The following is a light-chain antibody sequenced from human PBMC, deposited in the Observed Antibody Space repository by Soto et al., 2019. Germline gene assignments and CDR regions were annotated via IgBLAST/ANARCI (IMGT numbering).Light chain of an antibody. V-gene: IGKV1-39*01. J-gene: IGKJ2*01. Sequence: DIQMTQSPSSLSASVGDRVTITFRASHSISSYLNWYQQKPGKAPKRLIYAASSLQIGVPSRFSGSGSGTDFTLTISSLQPEDFAPSYYQPSYSTTPTFGQGTKLEIK. CDR2: AAS. CDR3: QPSYSTTPT. CDR1: HSISSY.